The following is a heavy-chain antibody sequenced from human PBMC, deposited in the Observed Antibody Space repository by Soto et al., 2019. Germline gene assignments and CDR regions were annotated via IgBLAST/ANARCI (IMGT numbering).Heavy chain of an antibody. J-gene: IGHJ4*02. Sequence: PSETLSLTCTVSGGSISSYYWSWIRQSPGKGLEWVGSIYYSGSTNYNPSLESRVTISVDTSKNQFSLKLSSVTAADTAVYYCAGDRYCSGGSCYWGHFDYWGQGTLVTVS. D-gene: IGHD2-15*01. V-gene: IGHV4-59*01. CDR1: GGSISSYY. CDR3: AGDRYCSGGSCYWGHFDY. CDR2: IYYSGST.